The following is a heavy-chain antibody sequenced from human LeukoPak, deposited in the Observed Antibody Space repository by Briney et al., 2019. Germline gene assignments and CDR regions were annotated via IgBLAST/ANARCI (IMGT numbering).Heavy chain of an antibody. V-gene: IGHV3-11*01. CDR1: GYTFSDYY. Sequence: SCKASGYTFSDYYMSWIRQAPGKGLEWVSYISSSGSTIYYADSVKGRFTISRDNAKNSLYLQMNSLRAEDTAVYYCARETGDGDEFDYWGQGTLVTVSS. CDR3: ARETGDGDEFDY. CDR2: ISSSGSTI. J-gene: IGHJ4*02. D-gene: IGHD7-27*01.